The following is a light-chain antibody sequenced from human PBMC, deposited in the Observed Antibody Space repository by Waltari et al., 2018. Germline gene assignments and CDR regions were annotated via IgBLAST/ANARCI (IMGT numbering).Light chain of an antibody. Sequence: DIQMTQSPSTLSASVGDRVTITCRASQSISNWLAWYQQKPGKAPKVLIYKASTLESGVPSRFSGSGSGTEFTLTISSLQPDDFATYYCQQYKSYSWTFDQGTKVEIK. J-gene: IGKJ1*01. CDR3: QQYKSYSWT. V-gene: IGKV1-5*03. CDR1: QSISNW. CDR2: KAS.